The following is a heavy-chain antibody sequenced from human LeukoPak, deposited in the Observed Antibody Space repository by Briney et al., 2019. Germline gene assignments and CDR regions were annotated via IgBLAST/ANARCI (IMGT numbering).Heavy chain of an antibody. D-gene: IGHD3-10*01. CDR3: ARSRQASGLFSF. Sequence: PSETLSLTCTVSGGSISTYYWGWIRQPPGKGLEWIGYIYYSGSTKYNPSLKSRVTISVDTSKNQFSLKLSSVTAADTAVYYCARSRQASGLFSFWGQGTPVVVSS. V-gene: IGHV4-59*08. CDR2: IYYSGST. CDR1: GGSISTYY. J-gene: IGHJ4*02.